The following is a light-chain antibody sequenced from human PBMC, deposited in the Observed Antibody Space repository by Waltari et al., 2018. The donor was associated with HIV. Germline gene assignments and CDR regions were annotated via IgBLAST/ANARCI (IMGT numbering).Light chain of an antibody. J-gene: IGKJ4*01. V-gene: IGKV1-5*03. Sequence: DIQMTQSLSTLSASVGAKIIITCRASQSISNWLAWFQQKPGKAPKLLIYKASNLESGVPSRFSGSGSGTEFTLTITGLQPDDFATYFCQQYSSDPLTFGRGTRVEVK. CDR3: QQYSSDPLT. CDR1: QSISNW. CDR2: KAS.